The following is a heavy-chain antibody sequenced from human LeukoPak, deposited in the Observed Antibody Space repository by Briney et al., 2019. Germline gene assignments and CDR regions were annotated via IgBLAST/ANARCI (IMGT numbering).Heavy chain of an antibody. Sequence: GGSLRLSCAASGFTVSSNYMSWVRQAPGKGLEWVSVIYSGGSTYYADSVKGRFTISRDNAKNSLYLQMNSLRAEDTAVYYCARDLNYYYDSSGYYQDNWFDPWGQGTLVTVSS. CDR1: GFTVSSNY. D-gene: IGHD3-22*01. V-gene: IGHV3-53*01. CDR2: IYSGGST. CDR3: ARDLNYYYDSSGYYQDNWFDP. J-gene: IGHJ5*02.